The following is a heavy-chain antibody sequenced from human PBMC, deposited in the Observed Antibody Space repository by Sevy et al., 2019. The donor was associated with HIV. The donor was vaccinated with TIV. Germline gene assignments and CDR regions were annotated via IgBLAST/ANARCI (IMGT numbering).Heavy chain of an antibody. CDR2: IIPIFGTA. V-gene: IGHV1-69*13. CDR3: ARETTYNGNQVYGIDV. D-gene: IGHD1-20*01. Sequence: ASVKVSCKASGGTFSSYAISWVRQAPGQGLEWMGGIIPIFGTANYAQKFQGRVTITADESTSTAYMGLSSLRSEDTAVYYCARETTYNGNQVYGIDVWGQGTTVTVSS. J-gene: IGHJ6*02. CDR1: GGTFSSYA.